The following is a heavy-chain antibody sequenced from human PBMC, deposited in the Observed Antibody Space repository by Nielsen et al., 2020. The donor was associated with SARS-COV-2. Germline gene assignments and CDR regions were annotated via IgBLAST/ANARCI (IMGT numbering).Heavy chain of an antibody. J-gene: IGHJ4*02. Sequence: GESLKISCAASGFTFSSYSMNWVRQAPGKGLEWVSSISSSSSYIYYADSVKGRFTISRDNSKNTLYLQMNSLRAEDTAVYYCAKGVTMVRVHPFDYWGQGTLVTVSS. CDR3: AKGVTMVRVHPFDY. CDR1: GFTFSSYS. D-gene: IGHD3-10*01. V-gene: IGHV3-21*04. CDR2: ISSSSSYI.